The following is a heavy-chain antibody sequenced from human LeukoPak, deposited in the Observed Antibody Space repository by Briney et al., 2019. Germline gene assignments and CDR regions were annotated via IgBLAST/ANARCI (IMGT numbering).Heavy chain of an antibody. CDR1: GFTFSSYA. J-gene: IGHJ6*02. V-gene: IGHV3-30*04. D-gene: IGHD3-10*01. CDR2: ISYDGSNK. Sequence: GRSLRLSCAASGFTFSSYAMHWVRQAPGKGLEWVAVISYDGSNKYYADSVKGRFTISRDNSKNTLYLQMNSLRAEDTAVYYCASTSPPYGSGSYYNPFDYYYGMDVWGQGTTVTVSS. CDR3: ASTSPPYGSGSYYNPFDYYYGMDV.